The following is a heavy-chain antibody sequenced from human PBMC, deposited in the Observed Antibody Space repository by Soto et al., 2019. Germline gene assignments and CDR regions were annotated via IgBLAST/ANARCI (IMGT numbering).Heavy chain of an antibody. CDR1: GFTFSSYA. V-gene: IGHV3-23*01. CDR2: ISGSGGST. D-gene: IGHD5-18*01. Sequence: GGSLRLSCAASGFTFSSYAMSWVRQAPGKGLEWVSAISGSGGSTYYADSVKGRFTISRDNSKNTLYLQMNSLRAEDTAVYYCAPGGEYSYGLQYPPFDPWGQGTLVTVSS. CDR3: APGGEYSYGLQYPPFDP. J-gene: IGHJ5*02.